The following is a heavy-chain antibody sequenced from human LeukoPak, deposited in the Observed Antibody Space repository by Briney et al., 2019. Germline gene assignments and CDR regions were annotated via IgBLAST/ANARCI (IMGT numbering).Heavy chain of an antibody. CDR3: ASITMVRGVIHFDY. CDR2: IYYSGST. Sequence: SETLSLTCSVSNASIISSSYYWGWIRQPPGKGLEWIGYIYYSGSTNYNPSLKSRVTISVDTSKNQFSLKLSSVTAADTAVYYCASITMVRGVIHFDYWGQGTLVTVSS. V-gene: IGHV4-61*05. J-gene: IGHJ4*02. CDR1: NASIISSSYY. D-gene: IGHD3-10*01.